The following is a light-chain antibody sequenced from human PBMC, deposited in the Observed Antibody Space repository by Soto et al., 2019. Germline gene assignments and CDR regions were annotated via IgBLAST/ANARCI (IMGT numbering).Light chain of an antibody. CDR2: GAS. J-gene: IGKJ1*01. CDR1: QSVSSN. Sequence: EIVMTQSPATLSVSPGERATLSCRASQSVSSNLAWYQQKPCQPPRLLIYGASTRANGIPARFSSSGSGTEFTLTISSLQAEDFAVYYCQHYNNWPAWTFGQGTKVQFK. CDR3: QHYNNWPAWT. V-gene: IGKV3-15*01.